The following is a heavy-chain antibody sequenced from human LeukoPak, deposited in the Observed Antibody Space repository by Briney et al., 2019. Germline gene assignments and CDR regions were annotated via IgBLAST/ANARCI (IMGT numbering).Heavy chain of an antibody. CDR1: GGTFSSYA. J-gene: IGHJ4*02. D-gene: IGHD3-9*01. Sequence: SVTVSCTASGGTFSSYAISWVRQAPGQGLEWMGGIIPIFGTANYAQKFQGRVTITADESTSTAYMELSSLRSEDTAVYYCATGGDILTGSHSYYFDYWGQGTLVIVSS. V-gene: IGHV1-69*13. CDR3: ATGGDILTGSHSYYFDY. CDR2: IIPIFGTA.